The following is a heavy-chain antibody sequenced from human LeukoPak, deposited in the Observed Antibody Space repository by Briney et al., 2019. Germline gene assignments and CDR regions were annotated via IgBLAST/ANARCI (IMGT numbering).Heavy chain of an antibody. D-gene: IGHD2-2*01. CDR3: ARGYCTTTSCYDGGY. CDR2: IYYSGST. CDR1: GGSISSYY. J-gene: IGHJ4*02. V-gene: IGHV4-59*01. Sequence: SETLSLTCTVSGGSISSYYWSWIRQPPGKGLEWIGYIYYSGSTNYNPSLKSRVTISVDTSKNQFSLKLSSVTAADTAVYYCARGYCTTTSCYDGGYWGQGTLVTVSS.